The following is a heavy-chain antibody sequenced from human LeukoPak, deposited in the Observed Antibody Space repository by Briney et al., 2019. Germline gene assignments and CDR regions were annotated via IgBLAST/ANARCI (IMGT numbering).Heavy chain of an antibody. CDR1: GFTLSLYG. Sequence: GGSLRLSCAVSGFTLSLYGMNWVRQAPGKGLEWISHISASSSGIFYADSVKGRFITSRDNTRSSLYLQMNSLRAEDTTVYYCVRDPSSVRLPFGSWGQGTLVTVSS. CDR3: VRDPSSVRLPFGS. CDR2: ISASSSGI. D-gene: IGHD6-6*01. V-gene: IGHV3-48*01. J-gene: IGHJ4*02.